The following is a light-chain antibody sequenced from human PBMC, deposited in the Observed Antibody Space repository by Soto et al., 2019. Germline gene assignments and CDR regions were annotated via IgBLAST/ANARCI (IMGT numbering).Light chain of an antibody. CDR1: QSILYSPNNKNY. CDR2: WAS. Sequence: DIVMTQSPDSMAVSLGERATINCKSSQSILYSPNNKNYLAWYQQKPGQPPKLLIYWASTRESGVPHRFSGSGSGTDFTLTISILQDEDVAVYYCQQYYDVHQIFGQGTKVELK. J-gene: IGKJ1*01. CDR3: QQYYDVHQI. V-gene: IGKV4-1*01.